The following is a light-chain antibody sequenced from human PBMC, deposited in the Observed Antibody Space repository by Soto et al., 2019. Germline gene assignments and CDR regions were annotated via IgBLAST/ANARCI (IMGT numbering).Light chain of an antibody. V-gene: IGKV3D-20*02. CDR2: DAF. CDR1: QSVSSSY. Sequence: DIVLTQSPCTLSLSPGERATLSCRASQSVSSSYLAWYQPKPGQAPRVLIYDAFTRATGVAARFSGSGSATDFTLTISSLEPDDFAVYYCQQRARWPSTFGPGTKVDIK. CDR3: QQRARWPST. J-gene: IGKJ2*02.